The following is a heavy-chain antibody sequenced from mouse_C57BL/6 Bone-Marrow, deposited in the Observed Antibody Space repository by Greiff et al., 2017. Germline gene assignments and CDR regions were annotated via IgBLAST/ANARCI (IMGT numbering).Heavy chain of an antibody. V-gene: IGHV1-26*01. CDR1: GYTFTDYY. D-gene: IGHD2-3*01. Sequence: EVQLQQSGPELVKPGASVKISCKASGYTFTDYYMNWVKQSHGKSLEWIGDINPNNGGTSYNQKFKGKATLTVDKSSSTAYMELRSLTSEDSAVYYCAIFIGGYYDYWGQGTTLTVSS. J-gene: IGHJ2*01. CDR2: INPNNGGT. CDR3: AIFIGGYYDY.